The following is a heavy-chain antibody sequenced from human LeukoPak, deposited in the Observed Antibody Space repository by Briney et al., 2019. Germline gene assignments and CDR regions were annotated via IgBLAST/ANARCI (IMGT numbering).Heavy chain of an antibody. CDR3: ARARTVVTPGYFDY. Sequence: GRSLRLSCAASGFTLSSYGMHWVRQAPGKGLEWAAVIWYDGSNKYYADSVKGRFTISRDSSKNTVYLQMNSLRAEDTAVYYCARARTVVTPGYFDYWGQGTLVTVSS. J-gene: IGHJ4*02. D-gene: IGHD4-23*01. CDR2: IWYDGSNK. CDR1: GFTLSSYG. V-gene: IGHV3-33*01.